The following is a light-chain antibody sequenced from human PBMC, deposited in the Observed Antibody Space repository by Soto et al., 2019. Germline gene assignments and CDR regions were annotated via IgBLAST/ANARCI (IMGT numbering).Light chain of an antibody. CDR1: SSNVGSYKL. CDR2: EVN. CDR3: CSSGGSPTYV. V-gene: IGLV2-23*02. Sequence: QSALTRPASVSGSPGQSITISCTGTSSNVGSYKLVSWYQQHPGKAPKLMIFEVNKRPSGVSNRFSGSKSGNTASLTISGLKVEDEADYYCCSSGGSPTYVFGTGTKLTVL. J-gene: IGLJ1*01.